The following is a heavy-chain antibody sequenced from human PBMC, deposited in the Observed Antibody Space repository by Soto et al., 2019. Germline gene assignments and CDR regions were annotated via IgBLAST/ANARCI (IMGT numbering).Heavy chain of an antibody. Sequence: ASVKVSCKASGFSFTVYYIHCLRQSRGQGLEWMGWINAHSGGTEYAQKFQGRVTLTRDTSISTAYMTLSSLRSDDTAIYYCAKDLTRQLAYWLDPWGQGTQVTVSS. D-gene: IGHD6-6*01. J-gene: IGHJ5*02. CDR3: AKDLTRQLAYWLDP. V-gene: IGHV1-2*02. CDR1: GFSFTVYY. CDR2: INAHSGGT.